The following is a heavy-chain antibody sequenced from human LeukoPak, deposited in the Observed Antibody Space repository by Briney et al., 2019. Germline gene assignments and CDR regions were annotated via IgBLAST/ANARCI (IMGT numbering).Heavy chain of an antibody. Sequence: GGSLRLSCAASGFTFSSYAMSWVRQAPGKGVEWVSAISGSGGRTYYAGSVKGRFTISRDTSKNTLYLQMNSLRAEDTAVYYCAKEGGSGDYSWLDPWGQGTLVTVSS. CDR2: ISGSGGRT. CDR1: GFTFSSYA. D-gene: IGHD4-17*01. CDR3: AKEGGSGDYSWLDP. V-gene: IGHV3-23*01. J-gene: IGHJ5*02.